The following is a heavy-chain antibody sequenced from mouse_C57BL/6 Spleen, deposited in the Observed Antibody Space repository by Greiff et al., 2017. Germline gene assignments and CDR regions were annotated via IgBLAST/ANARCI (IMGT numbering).Heavy chain of an antibody. J-gene: IGHJ3*01. D-gene: IGHD1-1*01. V-gene: IGHV1-9*01. CDR1: GYTFTGYW. CDR2: ILPGSGST. CDR3: ARSRGITTVVDWFAY. Sequence: VQLQQSGAELMKPGASVKLSCKATGYTFTGYWIEWVKQRPGHGLEWIGEILPGSGSTNYNEKFKGKATFTADTSSNTAYMQLSSLTTEDSAIYYCARSRGITTVVDWFAYWGQGTLVTVAA.